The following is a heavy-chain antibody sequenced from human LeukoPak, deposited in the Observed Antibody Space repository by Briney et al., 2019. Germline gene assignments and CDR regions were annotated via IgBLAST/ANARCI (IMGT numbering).Heavy chain of an antibody. CDR2: ISYDGSNK. CDR1: GFTFSTYG. J-gene: IGHJ4*02. V-gene: IGHV3-30*18. D-gene: IGHD3-10*01. Sequence: PGGSLRLSCAASGFTFSTYGMHWVRQAPAKGLEWVAVISYDGSNKYYADSVKGRFTISRDNSKNTLYLQINSLRAEDTAVYYCANDRSMGLDYWGQGTLVSVSS. CDR3: ANDRSMGLDY.